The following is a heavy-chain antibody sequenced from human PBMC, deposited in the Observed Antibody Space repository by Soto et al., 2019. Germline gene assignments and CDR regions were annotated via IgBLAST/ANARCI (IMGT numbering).Heavy chain of an antibody. CDR1: GGSVSSGSYY. CDR3: ARDPNYYDSSAYWY. Sequence: QVQLQESGPGLVKPSETLSLTCTVSGGSVSSGSYYWSWIRQPPVKGLEWIGYIYYTGGTNYNPSLKSRVTISVDPSKNQFSLKVTSVTAADTAVYYCARDPNYYDSSAYWYWGQGTLVTVSS. CDR2: IYYTGGT. J-gene: IGHJ4*02. D-gene: IGHD3-22*01. V-gene: IGHV4-61*01.